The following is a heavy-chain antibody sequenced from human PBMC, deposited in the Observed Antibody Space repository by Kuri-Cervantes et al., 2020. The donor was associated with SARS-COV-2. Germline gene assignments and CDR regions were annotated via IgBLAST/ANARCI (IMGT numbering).Heavy chain of an antibody. V-gene: IGHV4-34*01. Sequence: SETLSLTCAVYGGSFSGFYWSWIRQAPGKGLEWIGEINRSGSANYSPSLKSRATISVDTSKNQFSLRLSSVTAADTAVYYCARLRQQSVAFDIWGQGTMVTVSS. CDR3: ARLRQQSVAFDI. CDR2: INRSGSA. J-gene: IGHJ3*02. CDR1: GGSFSGFY. D-gene: IGHD1/OR15-1a*01.